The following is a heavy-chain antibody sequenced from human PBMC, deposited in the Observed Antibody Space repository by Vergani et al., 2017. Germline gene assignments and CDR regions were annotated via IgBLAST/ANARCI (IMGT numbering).Heavy chain of an antibody. CDR3: AKVCGSTSCPYGGGAFDV. D-gene: IGHD2-2*01. CDR2: INNNGGST. Sequence: QLLESGGGLIQPGGSLRLSCAASGFTFNSYAMTWVRQAPGKGLEWVSGINNNGGSTYYADSVKGRFTISRDNSKNTLYLQMTDLRAEDTATYYCAKVCGSTSCPYGGGAFDVWGHGSMVTVSS. J-gene: IGHJ3*01. V-gene: IGHV3-23*01. CDR1: GFTFNSYA.